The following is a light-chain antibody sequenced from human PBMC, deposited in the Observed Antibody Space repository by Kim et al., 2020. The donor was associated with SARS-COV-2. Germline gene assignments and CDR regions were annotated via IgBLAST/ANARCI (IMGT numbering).Light chain of an antibody. CDR3: NSRGSTDHLV. J-gene: IGLJ2*01. CDR2: DKN. CDR1: SLRSYS. Sequence: VSLVPTATLPSQYHSLRSYSPPCYQQLPPHAPIVLIYDKNNPPSGLPGRFSGSRSRTTASLTITGTQAGDEADSYCNSRGSTDHLVFGGGTQLTFL. V-gene: IGLV3-19*01.